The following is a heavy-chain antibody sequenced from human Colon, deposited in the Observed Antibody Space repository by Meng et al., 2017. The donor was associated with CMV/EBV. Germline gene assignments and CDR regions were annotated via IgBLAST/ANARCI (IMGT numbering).Heavy chain of an antibody. CDR2: INPKSGGI. V-gene: IGHV1-2*02. CDR3: AREGGRECTGNVCYIGANWFDP. Sequence: ASVKVSCKASGYIFTDYFLHWVRQAPGQGLEWMGWINPKSGGISFEEKFQGRLTMTRDTSSSTVYMELTSLRSDDTAMYYCAREGGRECTGNVCYIGANWFDPWGQGTQVTVSS. J-gene: IGHJ5*02. CDR1: GYIFTDYF. D-gene: IGHD2-8*02.